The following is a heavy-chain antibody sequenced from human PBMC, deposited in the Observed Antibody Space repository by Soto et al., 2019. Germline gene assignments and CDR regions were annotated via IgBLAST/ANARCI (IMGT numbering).Heavy chain of an antibody. Sequence: ASVKVSCKASGYTFTSYYMHWVRQAPGQGLEWMGIINPSGGSTSYAQKFQGRVTMTRDTSTSTVYMELSSLRSEDTAVYYCAGPIVLVPAAHYYYGMDVWGQGTTVTVSS. CDR1: GYTFTSYY. CDR2: INPSGGST. CDR3: AGPIVLVPAAHYYYGMDV. V-gene: IGHV1-46*01. D-gene: IGHD2-2*01. J-gene: IGHJ6*02.